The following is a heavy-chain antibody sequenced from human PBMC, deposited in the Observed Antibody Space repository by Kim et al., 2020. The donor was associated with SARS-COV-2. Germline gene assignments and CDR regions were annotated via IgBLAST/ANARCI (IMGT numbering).Heavy chain of an antibody. V-gene: IGHV5-10-1*01. CDR3: ARLLPNNGYSSSWYPAWYYYGMDV. Sequence: GESLKISCKGSGYSFTSYWISWVRQMPGKGLEWMGRIDPSDSYTNYSPSFQGHVTISADKSISTAYLQWSSLKASDTAMYYCARLLPNNGYSSSWYPAWYYYGMDVWGQGTTVTVSS. CDR2: IDPSDSYT. CDR1: GYSFTSYW. J-gene: IGHJ6*02. D-gene: IGHD6-13*01.